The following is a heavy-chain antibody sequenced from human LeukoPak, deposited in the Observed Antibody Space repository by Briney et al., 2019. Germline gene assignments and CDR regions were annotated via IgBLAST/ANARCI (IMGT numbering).Heavy chain of an antibody. J-gene: IGHJ6*04. CDR1: GGSISSGDYY. V-gene: IGHV4-30-4*01. CDR2: IYYSGST. Sequence: SETLSLTCTVSGGSISSGDYYWSWIRQPPGKGLEWIGYIYYSGSTYYNPSLKSRVTISVGTSKNQFSLKLSSVTAADTAVYYCARGRYCSSTSCYPYYYYGMDVWGKGTTVTVSS. D-gene: IGHD2-2*01. CDR3: ARGRYCSSTSCYPYYYYGMDV.